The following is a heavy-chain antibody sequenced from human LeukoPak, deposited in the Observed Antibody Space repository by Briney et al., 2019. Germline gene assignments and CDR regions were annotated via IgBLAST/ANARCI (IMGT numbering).Heavy chain of an antibody. CDR1: GFTFSSYS. Sequence: PGGSLRLSCAASGFTFSSYSMNWVRQAPGKGLEWVSSISSSSSYIYYADSVKGRFTISRDNAKNSLYLRMNSLRAEDTAVYYCARDGRIRGAFDIWGQGTMVTVSS. V-gene: IGHV3-21*01. J-gene: IGHJ3*02. CDR3: ARDGRIRGAFDI. CDR2: ISSSSSYI. D-gene: IGHD3-10*01.